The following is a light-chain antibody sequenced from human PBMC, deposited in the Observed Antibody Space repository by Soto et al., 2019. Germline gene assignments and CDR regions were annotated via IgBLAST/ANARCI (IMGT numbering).Light chain of an antibody. Sequence: DIQMTQSPSSLSASVGDRVTITCQASQSISTHLNWHQQKPGKAPKLLIYSASNLQSGVPARLSGRGSGTDFTLTISSLQPEDFATYYCQQSYSTLSFSFGPGTRVEIK. CDR2: SAS. CDR3: QQSYSTLSFS. J-gene: IGKJ3*01. CDR1: QSISTH. V-gene: IGKV1-39*01.